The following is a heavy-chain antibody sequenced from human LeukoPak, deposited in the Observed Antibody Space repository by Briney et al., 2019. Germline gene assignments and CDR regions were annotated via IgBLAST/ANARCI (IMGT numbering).Heavy chain of an antibody. V-gene: IGHV3-23*01. J-gene: IGHJ4*02. Sequence: GGSLRLSCATSGFTFVDYGLSWVRQAPGKGLEWVAGISDSGGSTKYADSVKGRFTIARDNRKNTLYLQMNSLRAEDTAVYFCAKRGVVIRVILVGFHKEAYYFESWGQGALVTVSS. CDR1: GFTFVDYG. CDR2: ISDSGGST. CDR3: AKRGVVIRVILVGFHKEAYYFES. D-gene: IGHD3/OR15-3a*01.